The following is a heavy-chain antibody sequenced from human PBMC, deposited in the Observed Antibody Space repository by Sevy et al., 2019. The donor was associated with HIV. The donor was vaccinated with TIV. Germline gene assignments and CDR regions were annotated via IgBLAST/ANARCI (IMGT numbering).Heavy chain of an antibody. CDR2: ISYDGSNK. J-gene: IGHJ3*02. V-gene: IGHV3-30*18. CDR1: GFTFSSYG. D-gene: IGHD3-16*01. Sequence: GGSLRLSCAASGFTFSSYGMHWVRQAPGKGLEWVAVISYDGSNKYYAHSVKGRFTISRDNSKNTLYLQMNSLRAEDTAVYYCAKDGGQGSNAFDIWGQGTMVTVSS. CDR3: AKDGGQGSNAFDI.